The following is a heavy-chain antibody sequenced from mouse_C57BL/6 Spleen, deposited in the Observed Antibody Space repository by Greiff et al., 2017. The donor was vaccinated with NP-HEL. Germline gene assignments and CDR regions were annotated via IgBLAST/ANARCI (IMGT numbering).Heavy chain of an antibody. J-gene: IGHJ2*01. Sequence: QVQLKQPGAELVKPGASVKLSCKASGYTFTSYWMHWVKQRPGQGLEWIGMIHPNSGSTNYNEKFKSKATLTVDKSSSTAYMQLSSLTSEDSAVYYCARNWVGNYFDYWGQGTTLTVSS. CDR2: IHPNSGST. CDR3: ARNWVGNYFDY. CDR1: GYTFTSYW. D-gene: IGHD4-1*01. V-gene: IGHV1-64*01.